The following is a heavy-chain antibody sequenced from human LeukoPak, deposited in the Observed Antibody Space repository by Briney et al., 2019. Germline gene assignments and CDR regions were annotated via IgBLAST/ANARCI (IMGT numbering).Heavy chain of an antibody. CDR2: IYTSGSN. D-gene: IGHD2-2*01. V-gene: IGHV4-4*07. Sequence: NPSETLSLTYTVSGGSISSYYWSWIRQPAGKGLEWIGRIYTSGSNNYNPSLKSRVTMSVDTAKNQFSPKLSSVTAADTAVYYCAREIRYCSSTSCLWGGYYYYYYYMDVWGKGTTVTVSS. J-gene: IGHJ6*03. CDR3: AREIRYCSSTSCLWGGYYYYYYYMDV. CDR1: GGSISSYY.